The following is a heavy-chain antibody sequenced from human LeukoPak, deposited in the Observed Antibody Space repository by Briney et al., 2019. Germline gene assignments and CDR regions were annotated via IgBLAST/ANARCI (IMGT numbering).Heavy chain of an antibody. Sequence: SGGSLRLSCAASGFTVSSNYMSWVRQAPGEGLEWVSVIYSGGSTYYADSVKGRFTISRDNSKNTLYLQMNSLRAEDTAMYYCARKEGSSWNYWGQGTLVTVSS. V-gene: IGHV3-53*01. J-gene: IGHJ4*02. CDR1: GFTVSSNY. CDR2: IYSGGST. D-gene: IGHD6-13*01. CDR3: ARKEGSSWNY.